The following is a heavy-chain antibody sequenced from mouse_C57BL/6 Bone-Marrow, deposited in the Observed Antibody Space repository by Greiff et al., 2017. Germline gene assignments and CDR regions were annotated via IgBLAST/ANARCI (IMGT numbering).Heavy chain of an antibody. J-gene: IGHJ4*01. CDR3: THYYDYGYARDY. V-gene: IGHV14-4*01. CDR1: GFNIKDDY. Sequence: VQLKESGAELVRPGASVKLSCTASGFNIKDDYMHWVKQRPEQGLEWIGWIDPENGDTEYASKFQGTATITADTSSNTAYMQLSSLTSEDTAVYYCTHYYDYGYARDYWGQGTSVTVSS. D-gene: IGHD2-4*01. CDR2: IDPENGDT.